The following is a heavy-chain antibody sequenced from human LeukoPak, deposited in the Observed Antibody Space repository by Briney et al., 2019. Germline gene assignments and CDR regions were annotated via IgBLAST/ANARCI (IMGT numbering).Heavy chain of an antibody. V-gene: IGHV3-53*01. D-gene: IGHD3-10*01. Sequence: GGSLRLSCAVSGFPVSSKYMNWIRQAPGKGLEWVAVIYGGDDTFYADAVRGRFTISRDSSKNTLYFQMNDLRGDDTAVYYCARDAGDGYFDYWGQGTLVTVSS. J-gene: IGHJ4*02. CDR3: ARDAGDGYFDY. CDR1: GFPVSSKY. CDR2: IYGGDDT.